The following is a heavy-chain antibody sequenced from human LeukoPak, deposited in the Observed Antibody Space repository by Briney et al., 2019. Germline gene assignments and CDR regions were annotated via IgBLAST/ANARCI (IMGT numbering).Heavy chain of an antibody. Sequence: SETLSLTCAVYGGSFSGYYWSWIRQPPWKGLEWIGEINHSGSTNYNPSLKSRVTISVDTSKNQFSLKLSSVTAADTAVYYCGAYYDSSGYYYWGQGTLVTVSS. CDR1: GGSFSGYY. V-gene: IGHV4-34*01. D-gene: IGHD3-22*01. CDR3: GAYYDSSGYYY. CDR2: INHSGST. J-gene: IGHJ4*02.